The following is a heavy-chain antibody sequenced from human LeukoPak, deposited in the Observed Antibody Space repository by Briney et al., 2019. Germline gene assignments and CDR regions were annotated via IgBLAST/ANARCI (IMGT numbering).Heavy chain of an antibody. Sequence: SSETLSLTCAVSGGSISSSNWWSWVRQPPGKGLEWIGEIYHSGSTNYNPSLKSRVTISVDKSKNQSSLKLSSVTAADTAVYYCARGRYYGSGNWFDPWGQGTLVTVSS. CDR2: IYHSGST. V-gene: IGHV4-4*02. CDR1: GGSISSSNW. J-gene: IGHJ5*02. D-gene: IGHD3-10*01. CDR3: ARGRYYGSGNWFDP.